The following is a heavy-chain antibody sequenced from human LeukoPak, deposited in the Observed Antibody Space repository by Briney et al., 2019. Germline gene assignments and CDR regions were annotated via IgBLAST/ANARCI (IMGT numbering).Heavy chain of an antibody. Sequence: GESLRLSCATSGFTFSSYAMSWVRQAPGKGLEWVSAISGSGGSTYYADSVKGRFTISRDNSKNTLYLQMNSLRAEDTAVYYCARVDTAMVDYWGQGTLVTVSS. V-gene: IGHV3-23*01. CDR1: GFTFSSYA. CDR3: ARVDTAMVDY. CDR2: ISGSGGST. D-gene: IGHD5-18*01. J-gene: IGHJ4*02.